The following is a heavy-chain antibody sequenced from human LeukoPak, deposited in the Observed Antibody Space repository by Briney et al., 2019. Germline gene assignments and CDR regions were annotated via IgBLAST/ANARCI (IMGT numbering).Heavy chain of an antibody. V-gene: IGHV4-39*07. J-gene: IGHJ4*02. Sequence: SETLSLTCTVAGGSISSTNNYWAWIRQPPGKGLEWIGSISYSGSTSYNLSLKRRVTMSIDTSKNHFSLRLSSMTAADTATYYCSRSPSGSYPDWGQGTLVTVSS. CDR2: ISYSGST. CDR1: GGSISSTNNY. D-gene: IGHD1-26*01. CDR3: SRSPSGSYPD.